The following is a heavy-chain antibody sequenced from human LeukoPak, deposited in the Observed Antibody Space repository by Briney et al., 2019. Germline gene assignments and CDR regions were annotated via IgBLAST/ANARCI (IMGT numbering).Heavy chain of an antibody. CDR2: TSGSGGST. J-gene: IGHJ6*02. D-gene: IGHD3-3*01. Sequence: GGSLRLSCAASGFIFSSYAMSWVRQAPGKGLEWVSATSGSGGSTYYADSVKGRFTISRDNSKNTLYLQMNSLRAEDTAVYYCAKVCGVWSGMDVWGQGTTVTVSS. CDR3: AKVCGVWSGMDV. CDR1: GFIFSSYA. V-gene: IGHV3-23*01.